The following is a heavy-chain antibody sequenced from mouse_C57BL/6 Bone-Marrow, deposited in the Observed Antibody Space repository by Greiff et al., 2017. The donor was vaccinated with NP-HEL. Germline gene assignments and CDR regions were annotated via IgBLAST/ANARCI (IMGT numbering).Heavy chain of an antibody. CDR2: IYPRSGNT. CDR1: GYTFTSYG. D-gene: IGHD2-3*01. J-gene: IGHJ3*01. V-gene: IGHV1-81*01. Sequence: VQLQQSGAEVARPGASVKLSCKASGYTFTSYGISWVKQRTGQGLEWIGEIYPRSGNTYYNEKFKGKATLTADKSSSTAYMELRSLTSEDSAVYFCARGKWLLHAYWGQGTLVTVSA. CDR3: ARGKWLLHAY.